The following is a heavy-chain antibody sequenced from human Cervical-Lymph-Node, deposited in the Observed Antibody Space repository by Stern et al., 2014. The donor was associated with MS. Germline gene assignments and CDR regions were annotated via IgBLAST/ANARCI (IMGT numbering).Heavy chain of an antibody. V-gene: IGHV1-69*01. CDR1: GGTFSSST. Sequence: VQLVESGAEVKKPGSSVKVSCKASGGTFSSSTLSWVRQAPGQGLEWMGGVIPLFGTAKYGQKFQGRVTITADESTSTAYMELSSMRSEDTAVYYCARELSQVLVYWGQGTLVTVSS. J-gene: IGHJ4*02. CDR3: ARELSQVLVY. CDR2: VIPLFGTA.